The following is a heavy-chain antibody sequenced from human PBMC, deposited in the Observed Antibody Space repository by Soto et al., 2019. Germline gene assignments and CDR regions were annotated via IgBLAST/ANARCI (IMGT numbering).Heavy chain of an antibody. Sequence: QVQLQESGPGLVRPSETLSLTCTVSGASISSPNYWGWVRQPPGKGLEWIGSLDYSGSSHYNPSLESRVARSMDTSGNHVSLWLYSVTAADAAMYFCARRDCSGGSCYFDYWGQGTLVAVSA. V-gene: IGHV4-39*02. CDR1: GASISSPNY. CDR2: LDYSGSS. D-gene: IGHD2-15*01. CDR3: ARRDCSGGSCYFDY. J-gene: IGHJ4*02.